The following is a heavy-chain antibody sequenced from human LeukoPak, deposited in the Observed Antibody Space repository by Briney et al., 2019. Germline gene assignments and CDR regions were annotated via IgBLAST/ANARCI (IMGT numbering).Heavy chain of an antibody. J-gene: IGHJ4*02. CDR1: GFTFSSYG. V-gene: IGHV3-33*01. CDR3: ARAAYDSSGYLTL. CDR2: IWYDGTNK. D-gene: IGHD3-22*01. Sequence: PGGSLRLSCVASGFTFSSYGMHWVRQAPGKGLEWVAVIWYDGTNKYYADSVKGRFTISRDSSMNTLYLQMNSLRAEDTAVYYCARAAYDSSGYLTLWGQGTLVTVSS.